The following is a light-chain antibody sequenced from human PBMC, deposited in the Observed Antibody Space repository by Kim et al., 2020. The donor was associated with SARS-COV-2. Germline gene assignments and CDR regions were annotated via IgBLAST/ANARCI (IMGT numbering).Light chain of an antibody. V-gene: IGKV1-39*01. J-gene: IGKJ4*01. CDR2: GAS. Sequence: DIQMTQSPSSLSASVGDRVIITCRSSQSISGYLSWYQHEPGKDPKILIYGASSLQSGVPSRFSGSGSGTHFTLTISNLQLEDSATYFCQQTYTTPLTFGGGTKLEI. CDR3: QQTYTTPLT. CDR1: QSISGY.